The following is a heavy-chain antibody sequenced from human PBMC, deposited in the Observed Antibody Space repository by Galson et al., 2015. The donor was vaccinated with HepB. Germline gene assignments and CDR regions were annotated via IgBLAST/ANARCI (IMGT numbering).Heavy chain of an antibody. D-gene: IGHD2-2*01. CDR2: ISESGGST. J-gene: IGHJ6*02. CDR1: GFTFSSYV. Sequence: SLRLSCAASGFTFSSYVMTWVRQAPGKGLEWVSTISESGGSTYYADSVKGRFTISRDNSKKTLFLQMNSLRAVDTAVYYCAKALSGGMDVWGQGTTVTVS. V-gene: IGHV3-23*01. CDR3: AKALSGGMDV.